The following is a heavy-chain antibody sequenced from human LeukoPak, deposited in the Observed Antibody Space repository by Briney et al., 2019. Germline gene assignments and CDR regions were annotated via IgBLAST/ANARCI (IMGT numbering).Heavy chain of an antibody. D-gene: IGHD3-3*01. J-gene: IGHJ6*02. CDR3: ARVSGARIRVFWSGYSDYYGMDV. CDR2: IKQDGSEK. Sequence: PGGSLRLSCAASGFTFSSYWMSWVRQAPGKGLEWVANIKQDGSEKYYVDSVKGRFTISRDNAKNSLYLQMNSLRAEDTAVYYCARVSGARIRVFWSGYSDYYGMDVWGQGTTVTVFS. V-gene: IGHV3-7*01. CDR1: GFTFSSYW.